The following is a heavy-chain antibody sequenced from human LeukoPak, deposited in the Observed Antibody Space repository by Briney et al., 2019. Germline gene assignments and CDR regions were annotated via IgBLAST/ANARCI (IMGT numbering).Heavy chain of an antibody. Sequence: PSETLPLTCAVFGGSFSDYYWSWIRQPPGKGLEWIGEINHSGITNYNPSLKSRVTISADTSKNQFSLKLSSVTAADTSVYYCASDTVAGTGWGQGTLVTVSS. V-gene: IGHV4-34*01. D-gene: IGHD6-19*01. CDR2: INHSGIT. J-gene: IGHJ4*02. CDR1: GGSFSDYY. CDR3: ASDTVAGTG.